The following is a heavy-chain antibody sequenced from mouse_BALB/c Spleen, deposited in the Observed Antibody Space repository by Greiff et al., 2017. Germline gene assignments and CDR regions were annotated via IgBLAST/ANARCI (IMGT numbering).Heavy chain of an antibody. J-gene: IGHJ3*01. CDR1: SYTFTDYA. V-gene: IGHV1-67*01. CDR3: ARSDYYGSSLFAY. D-gene: IGHD1-1*01. CDR2: ISTYYGNT. Sequence: VKLMESGPELVRPGVSVKISCKGSSYTFTDYAMHWVKQSHAKSLEWIGVISTYYGNTNYNQKFKGKATMTVDKSSSTAYMELARLTSEDSAVYYCARSDYYGSSLFAYWGQGTLVTVSA.